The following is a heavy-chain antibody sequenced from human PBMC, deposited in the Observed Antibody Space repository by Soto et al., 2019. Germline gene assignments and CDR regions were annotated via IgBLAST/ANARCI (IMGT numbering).Heavy chain of an antibody. CDR2: IKSKTDGGTT. D-gene: IGHD3-3*01. Sequence: GGSLRLSCAASGFTFSNAWMNWVRQAPGKGLEWVGRIKSKTDGGTTDYAAPVKGRFTISRDDSKNTLYLQMNSLKTEDTAVYYCTRDGGNTIFGVVIIPFDYWGQGTLVTVSS. CDR1: GFTFSNAW. CDR3: TRDGGNTIFGVVIIPFDY. J-gene: IGHJ4*02. V-gene: IGHV3-15*07.